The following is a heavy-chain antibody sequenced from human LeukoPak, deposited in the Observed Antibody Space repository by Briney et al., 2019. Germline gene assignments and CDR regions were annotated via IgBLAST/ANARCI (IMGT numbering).Heavy chain of an antibody. V-gene: IGHV1-2*02. Sequence: GASVKVSCKASGYTFTGYYMHSVRQAPGQGLEWMGWINPNSGGTNYAQKFQGRVTMTRDTSISTAYMELSRLRSDDTAVYYCARERAARLPFYYYYYMDVWGKGTTVTVSS. CDR1: GYTFTGYY. CDR3: ARERAARLPFYYYYYMDV. J-gene: IGHJ6*03. D-gene: IGHD6-6*01. CDR2: INPNSGGT.